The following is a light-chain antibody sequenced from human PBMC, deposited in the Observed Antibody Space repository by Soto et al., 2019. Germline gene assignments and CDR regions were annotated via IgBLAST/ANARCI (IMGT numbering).Light chain of an antibody. Sequence: EIVMTQSPATLSVSPGESASLSCRASQSVGSNLAWYQLKPGQAPRLLIYGASTRATGIPAKFSGSGSGTEFTLTTSSLQSEDFALYCCQQYNNWPRTFGQGTKVDIK. V-gene: IGKV3-15*01. CDR1: QSVGSN. CDR3: QQYNNWPRT. J-gene: IGKJ1*01. CDR2: GAS.